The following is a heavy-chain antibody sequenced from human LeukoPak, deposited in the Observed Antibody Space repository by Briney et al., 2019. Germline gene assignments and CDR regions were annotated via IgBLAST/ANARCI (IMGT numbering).Heavy chain of an antibody. CDR2: INLNSGGT. CDR1: GYTFTGYY. D-gene: IGHD3/OR15-3a*01. CDR3: ARGVGFLDLDY. Sequence: ASVKVSCKTSGYTFTGYYMHWVRQAPGQGLEWMGWINLNSGGTNYAQTFQGRVTITADKSTSTAYMELSSLRSEDTAVYYCARGVGFLDLDYWGQGTLVTVSS. V-gene: IGHV1-2*02. J-gene: IGHJ4*02.